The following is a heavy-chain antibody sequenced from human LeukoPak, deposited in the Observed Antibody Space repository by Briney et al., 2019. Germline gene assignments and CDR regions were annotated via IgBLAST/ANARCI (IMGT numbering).Heavy chain of an antibody. J-gene: IGHJ4*02. CDR2: IYYSGST. Sequence: PSETLSLTCTVSGGSISSSSYYWGWIRQPPGKGLEWIGSIYYSGSTYYNPSLKSRVTISVDTSKNQFSLKLGSVTAADTAVYYCARHEGYCSSTSCSPFDYWGQGTLVTVSS. V-gene: IGHV4-39*01. D-gene: IGHD2-2*01. CDR3: ARHEGYCSSTSCSPFDY. CDR1: GGSISSSSYY.